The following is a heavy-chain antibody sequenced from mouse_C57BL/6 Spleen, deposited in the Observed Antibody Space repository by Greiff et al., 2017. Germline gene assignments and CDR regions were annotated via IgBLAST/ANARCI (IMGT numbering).Heavy chain of an antibody. D-gene: IGHD1-1*01. CDR1: GYTFNDYY. Sequence: VQLQESGAELVRPGASVKLSCKASGYTFNDYYINWVKQRPGQGLEWIARIYPGSGNTYYNEKFKGKATLTAEKSSSTAYMQLSSLTSEDSAVYFCASDGSSYWYFDVWGTGTTVTVSS. CDR3: ASDGSSYWYFDV. CDR2: IYPGSGNT. J-gene: IGHJ1*03. V-gene: IGHV1-76*01.